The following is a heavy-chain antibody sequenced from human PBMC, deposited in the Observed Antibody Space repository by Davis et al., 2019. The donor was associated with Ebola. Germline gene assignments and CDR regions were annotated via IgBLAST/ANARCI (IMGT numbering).Heavy chain of an antibody. CDR3: VPGTWI. CDR1: GFTFSSYA. D-gene: IGHD5-18*01. V-gene: IGHV3-48*03. CDR2: INIGGTRM. Sequence: GESLKISCAASGFTFSSYAMHWVRQAPGKGLEWISYINIGGTRMYYADSVEGRFTISRDDAKNSLFLQMNSLRAEDTAVYYCVPGTWIRGQGSLVTVAS. J-gene: IGHJ4*02.